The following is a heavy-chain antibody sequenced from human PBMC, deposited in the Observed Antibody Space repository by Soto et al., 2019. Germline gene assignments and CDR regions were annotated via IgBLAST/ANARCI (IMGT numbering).Heavy chain of an antibody. CDR1: GGSISSSSYY. CDR3: ARQGMDYYDSSGYYYSPYYVDY. D-gene: IGHD3-22*01. CDR2: IYYSGRT. Sequence: QLQLQESGPGLVKPSETLSLTCTVSGGSISSSSYYWGWIRQPPGKGLEWIGSIYYSGRTYYNPSLKSRVSITIDTSKNPFTLKLSSGTAADTAVYYCARQGMDYYDSSGYYYSPYYVDYWGQGTLVTVSS. J-gene: IGHJ4*02. V-gene: IGHV4-39*01.